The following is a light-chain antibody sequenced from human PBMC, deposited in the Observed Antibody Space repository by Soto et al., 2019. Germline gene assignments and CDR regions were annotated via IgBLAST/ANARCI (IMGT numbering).Light chain of an antibody. CDR3: QQYYSNPWT. V-gene: IGKV1-5*01. CDR2: DIS. CDR1: QIVSNV. J-gene: IGKJ1*01. Sequence: DIQMTQSPSTLSASVGDRVTITCRASQIVSNVLAWFQQRPGEGPKLLIYDISSLGSGVPSRFSGSGSATGTEFTLTISSLQPDELATYYCQQYYSNPWTFGQGTKVEIK.